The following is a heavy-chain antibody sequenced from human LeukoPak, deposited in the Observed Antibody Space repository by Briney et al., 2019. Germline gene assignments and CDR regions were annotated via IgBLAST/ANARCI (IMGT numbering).Heavy chain of an antibody. CDR1: GGSISSSSYY. CDR3: ARAPYDSSGYSAFFDY. J-gene: IGHJ4*02. Sequence: SETLSLICTVYGGSISSSSYYWGWIRQPPGKGLEWNGSNYYSGSTYYNPSLKSRVTISVDTSKNQYSLKLSSVTAADTAVYYCARAPYDSSGYSAFFDYWGQGTLVTVSS. V-gene: IGHV4-39*01. CDR2: NYYSGST. D-gene: IGHD3-22*01.